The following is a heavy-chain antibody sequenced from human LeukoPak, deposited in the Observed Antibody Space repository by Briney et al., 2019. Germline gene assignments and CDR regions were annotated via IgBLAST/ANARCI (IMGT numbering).Heavy chain of an antibody. CDR3: AREDDYVWGSYDYFDY. J-gene: IGHJ4*02. CDR1: GFTFSSYW. Sequence: GGSLRLSCAASGFTFSSYWMSWVRQAPGKGLEWVANIKQDGSEKYYVDSVKGRFTISRDNAKNSLYLQMNSLRAEDTAVYYCAREDDYVWGSYDYFDYWGQGTLVTVSS. D-gene: IGHD3-16*01. CDR2: IKQDGSEK. V-gene: IGHV3-7*03.